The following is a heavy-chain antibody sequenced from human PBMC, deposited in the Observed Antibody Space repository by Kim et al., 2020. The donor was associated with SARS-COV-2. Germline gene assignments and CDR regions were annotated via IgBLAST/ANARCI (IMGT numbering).Heavy chain of an antibody. Sequence: GGSLRLSCAASGFTFSTSAMFWVRQAPGKGLEWVSAISGDSAGTFYADSVKGRFTISRDNSKNTLYLQMNTLRVEDKAIYYCAKKPRYYYGMDVWGQGTT. CDR2: ISGDSAGT. V-gene: IGHV3-23*01. CDR3: AKKPRYYYGMDV. J-gene: IGHJ6*02. CDR1: GFTFSTSA.